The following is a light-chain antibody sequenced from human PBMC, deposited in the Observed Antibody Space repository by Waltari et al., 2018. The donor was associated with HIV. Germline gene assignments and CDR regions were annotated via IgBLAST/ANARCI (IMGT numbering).Light chain of an antibody. CDR1: TSNLASNY. Sequence: QSVLTQPPSASGTPGQRVTISCFGGTSNLASNYVYWYQQVPGTTPKLLIYMNHERPSGVPDRFSGSKSGTSASLAVSGLRSEDEAAYYCAVWDDSLNGLVFGGGTKLTVL. CDR3: AVWDDSLNGLV. CDR2: MNH. V-gene: IGLV1-47*01. J-gene: IGLJ2*01.